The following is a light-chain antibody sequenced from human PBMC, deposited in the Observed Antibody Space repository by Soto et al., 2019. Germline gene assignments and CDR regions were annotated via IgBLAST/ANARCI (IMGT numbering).Light chain of an antibody. CDR2: AAS. J-gene: IGKJ5*01. V-gene: IGKV3-20*01. CDR3: QHNGRS. Sequence: EIVMTQSPAPLSVSPGERATLSCRASQSVRRNFAWYQQKPGQAPRLLIYAASSRATGISDRFSGSGSGTDFTLIINRLDPEDSAVYYCQHNGRSLGQGTRLEIK. CDR1: QSVRRN.